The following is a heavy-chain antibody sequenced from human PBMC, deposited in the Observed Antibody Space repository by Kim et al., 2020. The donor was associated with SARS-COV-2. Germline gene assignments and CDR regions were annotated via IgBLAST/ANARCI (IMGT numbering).Heavy chain of an antibody. D-gene: IGHD2-15*01. V-gene: IGHV4-39*01. J-gene: IGHJ4*02. CDR3: ARQMKRSGVDY. CDR1: GGSISSSSYY. CDR2: IYYSGST. Sequence: SETLSLTCTVSGGSISSSSYYWGWIRQPPGKGLEWIGSIYYSGSTYYNPSLKSRVTISVDTSKNQFSLKLSSVTAADTAVYYCARQMKRSGVDYWGQGTLVTVSS.